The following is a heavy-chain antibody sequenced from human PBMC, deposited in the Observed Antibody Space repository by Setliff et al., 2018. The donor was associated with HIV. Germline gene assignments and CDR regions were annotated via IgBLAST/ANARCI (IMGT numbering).Heavy chain of an antibody. D-gene: IGHD4-17*01. CDR1: GYSLSTYA. Sequence: ASVKVSCKASGYSLSTYAISWVRQAPGQGLEWMGWIDSNNGNRNFSQKFRGRVTMTTDTSTSTAYMELRSLRSDDTAVYYCARDNYDDYSRVQMDVWGKGTTVTVSS. J-gene: IGHJ6*04. CDR2: IDSNNGNR. CDR3: ARDNYDDYSRVQMDV. V-gene: IGHV1-18*01.